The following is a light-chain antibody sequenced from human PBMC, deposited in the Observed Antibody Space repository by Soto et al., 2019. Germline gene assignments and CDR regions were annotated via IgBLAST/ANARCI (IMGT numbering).Light chain of an antibody. CDR3: SAWDDSLSTWV. V-gene: IGLV1-47*02. CDR2: TNN. CDR1: FSNIGSDY. Sequence: QPVLTQPPSASGTPGQRVTISCSGSFSNIGSDYVYWYQQLPGTAPKLLIYTNNQRPSGVPDRFSGSKSGTSASLAISGLRSEDEADYYCSAWDDSLSTWVFGGGTKLTVL. J-gene: IGLJ3*02.